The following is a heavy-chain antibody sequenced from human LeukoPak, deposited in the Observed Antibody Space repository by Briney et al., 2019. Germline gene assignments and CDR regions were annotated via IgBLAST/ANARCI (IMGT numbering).Heavy chain of an antibody. CDR1: GGSISSVNYY. CDR3: AREKYSSGWYDY. CDR2: IYYSGTT. J-gene: IGHJ4*02. V-gene: IGHV4-39*02. Sequence: SETLSLTCTVSGGSISSVNYYWGWIRQPPGKGLEWIGSIYYSGTTYYNPSLKSRVTISVDTSKNQFSLKLSSVTAADTAVYYCAREKYSSGWYDYWGQGTLVTVSS. D-gene: IGHD6-19*01.